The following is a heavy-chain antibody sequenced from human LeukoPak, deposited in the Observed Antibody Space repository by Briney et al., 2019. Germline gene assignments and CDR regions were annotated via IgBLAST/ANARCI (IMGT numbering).Heavy chain of an antibody. J-gene: IGHJ1*01. V-gene: IGHV5-10-1*01. Sequence: RWESRKISCKGSGYSFTSYWISWVRQMPGQSLERMGRIDPSYSYTNYSPTFLGHGTISADKSISTAYLQWSSLKAADTAMYYCAGAGIAVAGNAGYFQHWGQGTLVTVSS. CDR2: IDPSYSYT. CDR1: GYSFTSYW. CDR3: AGAGIAVAGNAGYFQH. D-gene: IGHD6-19*01.